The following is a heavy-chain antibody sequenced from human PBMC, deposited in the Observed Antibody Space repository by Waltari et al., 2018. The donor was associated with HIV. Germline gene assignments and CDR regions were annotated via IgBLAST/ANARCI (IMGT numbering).Heavy chain of an antibody. V-gene: IGHV3-30*02. CDR2: ILYDGSEQ. D-gene: IGHD3-10*01. CDR1: GFNFSSYG. CDR3: AKATGRRSGPFDS. Sequence: QVQLVESGGGVVQPGGYLRLSCTAPGFNFSSYGMHLVRQVPGKGPEWVAVILYDGSEQYYAESVKGRFTISRDNAKNTLSLQMDSLRVDDTALYYCAKATGRRSGPFDSWGQGTLVTVSS. J-gene: IGHJ4*02.